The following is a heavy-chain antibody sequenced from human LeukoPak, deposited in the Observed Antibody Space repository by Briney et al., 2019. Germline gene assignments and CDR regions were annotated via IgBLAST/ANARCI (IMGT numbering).Heavy chain of an antibody. V-gene: IGHV3-23*01. Sequence: GGSLRLSCAASGFTFSNYAMSWVRQAPGRGLEGVSTSIGSAGSTYYPDSVKCRFPLSRHNSTNTMYLQMNTLRAEDTAVYYCAKNLWFGELLLGCAFHMWGQGTMVTVSS. D-gene: IGHD3-10*01. CDR3: AKNLWFGELLLGCAFHM. CDR2: SIGSAGST. CDR1: GFTFSNYA. J-gene: IGHJ3*02.